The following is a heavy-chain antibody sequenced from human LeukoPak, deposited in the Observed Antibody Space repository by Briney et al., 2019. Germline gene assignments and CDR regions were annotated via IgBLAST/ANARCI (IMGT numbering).Heavy chain of an antibody. J-gene: IGHJ4*02. Sequence: PSETLSLTCTVSGGPISSYYWSWIRQPPGKGLEWIGYIYYSGSTNYNPSLKSRVTISVDTSKNQFSLKLSSVTAADTAVYYCARDYSGSHDYWGQGTLVTVSS. V-gene: IGHV4-59*01. CDR3: ARDYSGSHDY. CDR2: IYYSGST. CDR1: GGPISSYY. D-gene: IGHD1-26*01.